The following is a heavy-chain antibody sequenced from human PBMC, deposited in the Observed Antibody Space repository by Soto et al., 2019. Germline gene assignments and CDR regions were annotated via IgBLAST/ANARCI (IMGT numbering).Heavy chain of an antibody. CDR3: ARAEFGELPDYGMDV. J-gene: IGHJ6*02. CDR2: IYYSGST. CDR1: GGSISSNY. V-gene: IGHV4-59*01. D-gene: IGHD3-10*01. Sequence: PSETLSLTCTVSGGSISSNYWSWIRRPPGKGLEWIGYIYYSGSTNYNPSLKSRVTISVDTSKNQFSLKLSSVTAADTAVYYCARAEFGELPDYGMDVWGQGTTVTVSS.